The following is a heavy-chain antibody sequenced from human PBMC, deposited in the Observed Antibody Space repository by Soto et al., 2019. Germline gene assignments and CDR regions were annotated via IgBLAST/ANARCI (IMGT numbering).Heavy chain of an antibody. Sequence: QVQLQESGPGLVKPSQTLSLTCTVSGGSISSAGYYWNWIRQHPGKGLEWIGYIYYSGSTFYNPSLKRRITISVDTSKNQFSLKLSSVTAADTAVYYCARKDSGAYGMDVWGQGTTVTVSS. V-gene: IGHV4-31*03. CDR2: IYYSGST. CDR1: GGSISSAGYY. CDR3: ARKDSGAYGMDV. J-gene: IGHJ6*02.